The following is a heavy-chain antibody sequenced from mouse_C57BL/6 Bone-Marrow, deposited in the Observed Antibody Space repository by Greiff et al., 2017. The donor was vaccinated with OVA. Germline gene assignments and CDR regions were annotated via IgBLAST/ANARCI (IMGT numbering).Heavy chain of an antibody. V-gene: IGHV5-12*01. CDR1: GFTFSDYY. J-gene: IGHJ3*01. CDR2: ISNGGGSN. D-gene: IGHD1-1*01. CDR3: ARRDYASFAY. Sequence: EVQLVESGGGLVQPGGSLKLSCAASGFTFSDYYMYWVRQTPETRLEWVAYISNGGGSNYYPDTVKGRFTISRDNAKNTLCLQRSRMKCDETAMYYCARRDYASFAYWGQGTLVTVSA.